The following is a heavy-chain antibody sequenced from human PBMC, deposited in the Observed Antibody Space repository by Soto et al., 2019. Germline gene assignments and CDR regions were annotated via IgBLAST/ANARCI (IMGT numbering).Heavy chain of an antibody. D-gene: IGHD2-2*01. CDR1: GFTFTNAW. J-gene: IGHJ5*02. Sequence: GGSLRLSCAASGFTFTNAWMGWVRQAPGKGLEWVGRIKSKTDGGTTDYAAPVKGRFTISRDDLKNTLYMEMNSLKTEDTALYHCTTVSDQLPWTWGQGTLVTVSS. CDR2: IKSKTDGGTT. V-gene: IGHV3-15*01. CDR3: TTVSDQLPWT.